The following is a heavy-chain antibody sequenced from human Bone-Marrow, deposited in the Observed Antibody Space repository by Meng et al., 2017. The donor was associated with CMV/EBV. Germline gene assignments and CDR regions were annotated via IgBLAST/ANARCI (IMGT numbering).Heavy chain of an antibody. CDR3: ARGRGYSYGRYYYYGMDV. CDR1: GYTFTGYY. D-gene: IGHD5-18*01. Sequence: ASVKVSCKASGYTFTGYYMHWVRQAPGQGLEWMGWINPNSGGTNYAQKFQGRVTMTRDTSISTAYMELSRLRSDDTAVYYCARGRGYSYGRYYYYGMDVCGQGTTVTVSS. J-gene: IGHJ6*02. CDR2: INPNSGGT. V-gene: IGHV1-2*02.